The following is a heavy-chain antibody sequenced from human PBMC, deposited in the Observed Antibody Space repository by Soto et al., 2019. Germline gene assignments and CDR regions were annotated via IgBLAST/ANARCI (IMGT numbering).Heavy chain of an antibody. Sequence: KLPETLSLTCAAYGGSFSGYYWSWIRQPPGKGLEWIGEINHSGSTNYNPSLKSRVTISVDTSKNQFSLKLSSVTAADTAVYYCARGIIRDDILTGYSYDYWGQGTLVTVSS. D-gene: IGHD3-9*01. CDR2: INHSGST. CDR3: ARGIIRDDILTGYSYDY. J-gene: IGHJ4*02. V-gene: IGHV4-34*01. CDR1: GGSFSGYY.